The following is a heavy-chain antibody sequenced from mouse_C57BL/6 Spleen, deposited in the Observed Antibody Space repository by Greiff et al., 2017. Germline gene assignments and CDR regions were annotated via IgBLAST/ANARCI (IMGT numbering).Heavy chain of an antibody. Sequence: VQLQQPGAELVRPGSSVKLSCKASGYTFTSYWMHWVKQRPIQGLEWIGNIDPSDSETHYNQKFKDKATLTVDKSSSTAYMQLSSLTSGDSAVYYCARRDYYGSRSYYFGGWGKGTTVTVSS. D-gene: IGHD1-1*01. V-gene: IGHV1-52*01. J-gene: IGHJ2*01. CDR3: ARRDYYGSRSYYFGG. CDR2: IDPSDSET. CDR1: GYTFTSYW.